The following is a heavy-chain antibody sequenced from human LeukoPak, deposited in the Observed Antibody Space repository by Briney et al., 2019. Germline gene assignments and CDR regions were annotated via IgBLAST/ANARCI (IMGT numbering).Heavy chain of an antibody. CDR3: VREYFYGMDV. J-gene: IGHJ6*02. V-gene: IGHV3-72*01. CDR2: SRAKGDSYST. Sequence: PGGSLRLSCAASGFPFSTYYMDWVRQAPGKGLEWVGLSRAKGDSYSTEYAASVKGRFSILRDESENSMYLQINSLKTEDTAVYFCVREYFYGMDVWGQGTTVTVSS. CDR1: GFPFSTYY.